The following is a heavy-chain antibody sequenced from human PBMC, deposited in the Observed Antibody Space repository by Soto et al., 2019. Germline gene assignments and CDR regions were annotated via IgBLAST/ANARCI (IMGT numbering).Heavy chain of an antibody. V-gene: IGHV4-34*01. J-gene: IGHJ6*02. CDR3: ARGRVNVVVVAATRGHYYYGMDV. D-gene: IGHD2-15*01. Sequence: SETLSLTCAVYGGSFSGYYWSWIRQPLGKGLEWIGEINHSGSTNYNPSLKSRVTISVDTSKNQFSLKLSSVTAADTAVYYCARGRVNVVVVAATRGHYYYGMDVWGQGTTVTVSS. CDR1: GGSFSGYY. CDR2: INHSGST.